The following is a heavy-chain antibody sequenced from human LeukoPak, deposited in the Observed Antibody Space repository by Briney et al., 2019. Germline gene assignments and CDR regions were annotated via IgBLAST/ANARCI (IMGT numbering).Heavy chain of an antibody. CDR1: GYSFTSYW. D-gene: IGHD2-2*01. Sequence: GESLKISCXGSGYSFTSYWIGWVRQMPGKGLEWKGIIYPGDSDTRYSPSFQGQVTISADKSISTAYLQWSSLKASDTAMYYCARRLGFYCSSTSCYVFDYWGQGTLVTVSS. J-gene: IGHJ4*02. CDR3: ARRLGFYCSSTSCYVFDY. CDR2: IYPGDSDT. V-gene: IGHV5-51*01.